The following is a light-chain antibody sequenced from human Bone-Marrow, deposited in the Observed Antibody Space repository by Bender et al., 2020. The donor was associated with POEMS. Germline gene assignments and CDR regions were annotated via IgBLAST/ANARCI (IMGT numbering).Light chain of an antibody. J-gene: IGLJ1*01. CDR1: SSDVGDYNY. CDR3: SSFTSTHTGV. V-gene: IGLV2-14*01. CDR2: EVS. Sequence: QSALTQPASVSGSPGQSITISCTGTSSDVGDYNYVSWYQHHPGKAPKLMIYEVSNRPSGVSSRFSASKSGNTASLTISGLQAEDEADYYCSSFTSTHTGVFGIGTRVTVL.